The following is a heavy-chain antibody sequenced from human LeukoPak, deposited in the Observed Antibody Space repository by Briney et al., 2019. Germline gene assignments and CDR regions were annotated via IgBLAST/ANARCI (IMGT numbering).Heavy chain of an antibody. V-gene: IGHV3-21*01. CDR2: ISSSSSYI. J-gene: IGHJ4*02. CDR1: GFTFSSYW. D-gene: IGHD3-3*01. CDR3: ARDPGDFWSANTSDY. Sequence: GGSLRLSCAASGFTFSSYWMNWVRQAPGKGLEWVSSISSSSSYIYYADSVKGRFTISRDNAKNSLYLQMNSLRAEDTAVYYCARDPGDFWSANTSDYWGQGTLVTVSS.